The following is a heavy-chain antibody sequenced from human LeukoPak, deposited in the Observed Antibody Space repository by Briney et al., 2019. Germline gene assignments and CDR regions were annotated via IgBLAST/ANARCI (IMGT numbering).Heavy chain of an antibody. CDR2: FSSGGSA. Sequence: SETLSLTCIVPGGSISSSSYYWAWIRQSPGKGLEWIGTFSSGGSAYYNPSLASRVSISKDTSDNQFSLRLYSVTAADTAVYYCARKQTGTMYDVWGQGTQVTVSS. D-gene: IGHD1-7*01. CDR3: ARKQTGTMYDV. CDR1: GGSISSSSYY. J-gene: IGHJ4*02. V-gene: IGHV4-39*07.